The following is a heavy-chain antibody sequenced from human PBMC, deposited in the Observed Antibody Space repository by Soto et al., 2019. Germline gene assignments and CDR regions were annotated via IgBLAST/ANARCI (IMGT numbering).Heavy chain of an antibody. V-gene: IGHV3-48*03. CDR1: GFTFRTYE. Sequence: GGSLRLSCAGSGFTFRTYEMNWVRQAPGKGLEWVSYISSSGTSIYYADSVKGRFTISRDNAKNSLYLQMNSLRAEDTAVYYCARDMSSSSRGMDVWGQGTTVTVSS. J-gene: IGHJ6*02. D-gene: IGHD6-13*01. CDR2: ISSSGTSI. CDR3: ARDMSSSSRGMDV.